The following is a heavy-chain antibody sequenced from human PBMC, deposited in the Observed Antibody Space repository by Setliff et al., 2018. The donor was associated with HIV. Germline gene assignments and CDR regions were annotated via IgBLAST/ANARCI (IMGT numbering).Heavy chain of an antibody. V-gene: IGHV4-38-2*02. Sequence: PSQTLSLTCAVSGYSIRDNFFWGWVRQPPGKGLEWIGSILYTGTTYYNPSLKSRVTIAGDTSKNQFSVRLTSVTAADTAVYFCARDVARFDYDTGGYYVSHFDYWGQGIQVTVS. CDR2: ILYTGTT. CDR3: ARDVARFDYDTGGYYVSHFDY. J-gene: IGHJ4*02. CDR1: GYSIRDNFF. D-gene: IGHD3-22*01.